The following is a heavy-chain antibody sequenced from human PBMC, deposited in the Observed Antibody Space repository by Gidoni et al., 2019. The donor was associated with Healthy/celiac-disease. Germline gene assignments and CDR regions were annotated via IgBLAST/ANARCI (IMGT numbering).Heavy chain of an antibody. V-gene: IGHV3-30*18. CDR3: AKDSTPPGLYNWIRTWGYMDV. CDR2: ISYDGSNK. Sequence: VEWVESGGGGGHAGGSLGRPRGACGFPLCSYGMYWVRQAPGKGLEWVAVISYDGSNKYYADSVKGRFTISRDNSKNTLYLQMNSLRAEDTAVYYCAKDSTPPGLYNWIRTWGYMDVWGKGTTVTVSS. J-gene: IGHJ6*03. D-gene: IGHD1-20*01. CDR1: GFPLCSYG.